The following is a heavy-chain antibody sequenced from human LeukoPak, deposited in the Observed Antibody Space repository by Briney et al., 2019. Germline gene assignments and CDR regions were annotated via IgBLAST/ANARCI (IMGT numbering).Heavy chain of an antibody. CDR2: ISSSSTYI. J-gene: IGHJ4*02. CDR1: GVSFSTYY. V-gene: IGHV3-21*01. CDR3: ARENHGSFDY. D-gene: IGHD1-14*01. Sequence: GGSLRLSCAASGVSFSTYYVNWVRQAPGKGLEWVSCISSSSTYIYYADSVRGRFAISRDNAKNSLYLQMNSLRAEDTAVYYCARENHGSFDYWGQGSLVTVPS.